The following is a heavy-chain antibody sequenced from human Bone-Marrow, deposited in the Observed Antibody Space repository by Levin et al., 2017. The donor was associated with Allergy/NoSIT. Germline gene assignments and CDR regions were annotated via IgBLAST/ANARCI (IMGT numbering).Heavy chain of an antibody. J-gene: IGHJ5*02. CDR3: ARYGSGELWFGELLYRPTNWFDP. Sequence: ASVKVSCKASGGTFSSYAISWVRQAPGQGLEWMGGIIPIFGTANYAQKFQGRVTITADESTSTAYMELSSLRSEDTAVYYCARYGSGELWFGELLYRPTNWFDPWGQGTLVTVSS. CDR2: IIPIFGTA. CDR1: GGTFSSYA. V-gene: IGHV1-69*13. D-gene: IGHD3-10*01.